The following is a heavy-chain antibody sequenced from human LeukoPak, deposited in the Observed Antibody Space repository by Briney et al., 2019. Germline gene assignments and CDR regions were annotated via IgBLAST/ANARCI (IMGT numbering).Heavy chain of an antibody. CDR2: IYHSGST. V-gene: IGHV4-38-2*02. J-gene: IGHJ6*03. CDR3: ARLGMDV. Sequence: SETLSLTCTVSGYSISSGYYWGWIRQPPGKGLEWIGSIYHSGSTYYNPSLKSRVTISVDTSKNQFSLKLSSVTAADTAVYYCARLGMDVWGKGTTVTVSS. D-gene: IGHD7-27*01. CDR1: GYSISSGYY.